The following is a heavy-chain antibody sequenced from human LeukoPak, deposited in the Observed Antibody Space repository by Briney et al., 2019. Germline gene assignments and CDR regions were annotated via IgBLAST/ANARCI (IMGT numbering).Heavy chain of an antibody. CDR1: GASISSYY. D-gene: IGHD6-6*01. Sequence: SETLSLTCTVSGASISSYYWSWIRQPPGKGLEWIGYTYYSGSTSYNPSLKSRVTISLDTSKNQFSLKLSSVTAADTAVYYCAREYSSSSGHFDFWGQGTLVTVSS. V-gene: IGHV4-59*01. J-gene: IGHJ4*02. CDR3: AREYSSSSGHFDF. CDR2: TYYSGST.